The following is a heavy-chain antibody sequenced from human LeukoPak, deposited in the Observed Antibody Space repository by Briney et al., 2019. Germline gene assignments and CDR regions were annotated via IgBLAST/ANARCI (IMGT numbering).Heavy chain of an antibody. CDR1: GGSISSGGYY. J-gene: IGHJ4*02. Sequence: SQTLSLTCTVSGGSISSGGYYWSWIRQPPGKGLEWIGYIYHSGSTYYNPSLKSRVTISVDTSKNQFSLKLSSVTAADTAVYYCARVTILEWLFDYWGQGTLVTVSS. D-gene: IGHD3-3*01. V-gene: IGHV4-30-2*01. CDR2: IYHSGST. CDR3: ARVTILEWLFDY.